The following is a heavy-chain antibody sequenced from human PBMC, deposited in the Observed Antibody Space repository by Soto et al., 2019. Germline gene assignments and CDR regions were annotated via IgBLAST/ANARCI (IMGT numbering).Heavy chain of an antibody. D-gene: IGHD3-22*01. J-gene: IGHJ6*02. CDR3: ARAEADREEITMTVAVAYYYYGMDV. V-gene: IGHV1-69*13. CDR2: IIPIFGTA. Sequence: SVKVSCKASGGTFSSYAISWVRQAPGQGLEWMGGIIPIFGTANYAQKFQGRVTITADESTSTAYMELSSLRSEDTAVYYCARAEADREEITMTVAVAYYYYGMDVWGQGTTVTVSS. CDR1: GGTFSSYA.